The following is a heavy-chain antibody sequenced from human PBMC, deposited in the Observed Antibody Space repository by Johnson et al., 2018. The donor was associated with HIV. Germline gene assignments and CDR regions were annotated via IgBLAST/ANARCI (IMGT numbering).Heavy chain of an antibody. CDR3: ARATDQRLDAFDI. CDR2: ISYDGSNQ. Sequence: QVLLVESGGGVDQPGRSLRLSCAASGFTFNSYAMHWVCQAPGKGLEWVAVISYDGSNQYYADSVKGRFTISRDNSKNTLYLQMNSLRAEDTAVYYCARATDQRLDAFDIWGQVTMVTVSS. V-gene: IGHV3-30-3*01. J-gene: IGHJ3*02. D-gene: IGHD6-25*01. CDR1: GFTFNSYA.